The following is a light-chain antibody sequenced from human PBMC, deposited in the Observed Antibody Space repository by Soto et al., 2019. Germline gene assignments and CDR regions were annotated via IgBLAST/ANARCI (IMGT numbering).Light chain of an antibody. V-gene: IGLV2-14*03. J-gene: IGLJ2*01. CDR2: DVT. CDR3: WSYTSTSTLMI. CDR1: TSDIGAYNY. Sequence: QSALTQPASVSGSPGQSITISCTGTTSDIGAYNYVSWYQHLPGKAPELIIYDVTNRPSGVSSRFSGSKSGTTASLTISGLQDEDEANYYCWSYTSTSTLMIFGGGTKLTVL.